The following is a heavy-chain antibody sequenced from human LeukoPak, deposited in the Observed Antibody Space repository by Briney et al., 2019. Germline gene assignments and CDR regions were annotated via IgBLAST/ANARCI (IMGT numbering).Heavy chain of an antibody. D-gene: IGHD1-26*01. CDR3: ARSGGSGTYYDGSFDY. Sequence: PSETLSLTCSVSGGSITSYYWSWIRQAAGKGLEWIGRIYTSGSTAYNPSLKSRVTTSVDTSKNQFSLKLYSVTAADTAVYYCARSGGSGTYYDGSFDYWGQGTLVTVSS. CDR1: GGSITSYY. V-gene: IGHV4-4*07. CDR2: IYTSGST. J-gene: IGHJ4*02.